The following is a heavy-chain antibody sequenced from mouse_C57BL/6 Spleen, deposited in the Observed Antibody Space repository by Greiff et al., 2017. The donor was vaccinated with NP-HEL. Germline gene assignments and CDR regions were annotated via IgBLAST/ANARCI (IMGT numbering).Heavy chain of an antibody. D-gene: IGHD2-5*01. V-gene: IGHV1-26*01. J-gene: IGHJ3*01. CDR1: GYTFTDYY. CDR3: ARFAGTYYSKGFAY. Sequence: VQLQQSGPELVKPGASVKISCKASGYTFTDYYMNWVKQSHGKSLEWIGDINPNNGGTSYNQKFKGKATLTVDKSSSTAYMELRSLTSEDSAVYYCARFAGTYYSKGFAYWGQGTLVTVSA. CDR2: INPNNGGT.